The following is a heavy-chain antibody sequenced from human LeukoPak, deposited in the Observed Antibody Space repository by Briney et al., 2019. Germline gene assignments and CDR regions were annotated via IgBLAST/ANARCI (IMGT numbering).Heavy chain of an antibody. CDR1: GFTFSSYW. CDR3: ARVGDYYGDYVTFDY. D-gene: IGHD4-17*01. CDR2: IKSDGSST. Sequence: SGGPLRLSCAASGFTFSSYWMHWVRQVPGKGLVWVSRIKSDGSSTSYADSVKGRFTISRDNAKNTLYLQMNSLRAEDTAVYYCARVGDYYGDYVTFDYWGQGTLVTVSS. V-gene: IGHV3-74*01. J-gene: IGHJ4*02.